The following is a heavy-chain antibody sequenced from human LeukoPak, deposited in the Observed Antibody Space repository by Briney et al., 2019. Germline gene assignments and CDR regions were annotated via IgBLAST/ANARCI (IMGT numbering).Heavy chain of an antibody. CDR1: GFTFSSYA. Sequence: PGGSLRLSCAASGFTFSSYAMHWVRQAPGKGLEWVAVISYAGSNKYYADSVKGRFTISRDNSKNTLYLQMNSLRAEDTAVYYCARSASDYWGQGTLVTVSS. CDR3: ARSASDY. V-gene: IGHV3-30-3*01. J-gene: IGHJ4*02. CDR2: ISYAGSNK.